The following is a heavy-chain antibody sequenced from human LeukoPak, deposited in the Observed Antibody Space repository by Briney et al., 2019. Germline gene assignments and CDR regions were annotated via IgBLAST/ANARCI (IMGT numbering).Heavy chain of an antibody. D-gene: IGHD6-19*01. CDR3: ARDSNGPAF. CDR2: IYSDGGT. V-gene: IGHV3-53*01. CDR1: GFTVSNSY. Sequence: PGGSLRLSCVASGFTVSNSYMSWVRQAPGKGLEWVSVIYSDGGTFYSDSVKGRFTISRDYSKSTLYLQMNSLSADDTAVYYCARDSNGPAFWGQGTLVTVSS. J-gene: IGHJ4*02.